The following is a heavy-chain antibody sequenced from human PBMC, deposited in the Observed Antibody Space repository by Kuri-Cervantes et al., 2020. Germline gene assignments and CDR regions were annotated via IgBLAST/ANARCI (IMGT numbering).Heavy chain of an antibody. CDR1: GGSISSGSYY. CDR3: ARDLVALDPYYYYGMDV. CDR2: IYYSGST. V-gene: IGHV4-31*03. D-gene: IGHD5-12*01. Sequence: SETLSLTCTVSGGSISSGSYYWSWIRQHPGKGLEWIGYIYYSGSTYYNPSLKSRVTISVDTSKNQFSLKLSSVTAADTAVYYCARDLVALDPYYYYGMDVWGQGTTVTVSS. J-gene: IGHJ6*02.